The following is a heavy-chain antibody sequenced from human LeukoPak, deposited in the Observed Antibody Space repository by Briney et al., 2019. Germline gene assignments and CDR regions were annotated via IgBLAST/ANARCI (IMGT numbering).Heavy chain of an antibody. CDR3: ARGLLNVDY. J-gene: IGHJ4*02. Sequence: GALSLSCAASGFTFSSYEMNWVRQAPGKGREGVSCISSSSSTIYYTDSVKGRFTISRDNAKNSLYLQMNSLRAEDTAVYYCARGLLNVDYWGQGTLVTVSS. CDR1: GFTFSSYE. CDR2: ISSSSSTI. V-gene: IGHV3-48*01. D-gene: IGHD2-15*01.